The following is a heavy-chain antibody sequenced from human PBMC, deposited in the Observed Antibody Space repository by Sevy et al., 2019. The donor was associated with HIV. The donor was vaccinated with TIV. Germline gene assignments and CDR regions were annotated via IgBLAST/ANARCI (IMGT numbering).Heavy chain of an antibody. J-gene: IGHJ4*02. CDR2: INYSGIT. D-gene: IGHD6-19*01. CDR3: ARPILTYHNGWSYYDY. CDR1: GASISSSGHY. V-gene: IGHV4-39*01. Sequence: SETLSLTCTVSGASISSSGHYWGWIRQPPGKGLEWLASINYSGITFYNPSLKSRVTISADTSKNQFSLDLNSVTAAETAIYFCARPILTYHNGWSYYDYWGQGTVVTVSS.